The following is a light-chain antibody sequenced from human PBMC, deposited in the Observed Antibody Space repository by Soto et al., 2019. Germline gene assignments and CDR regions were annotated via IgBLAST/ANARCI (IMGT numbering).Light chain of an antibody. J-gene: IGKJ1*01. CDR1: QTVLTN. CDR3: QQGDIWPWT. V-gene: IGKV3-15*01. Sequence: EIVMTQSPATLSVSPGERATLSCRASQTVLTNLAWYQQKPGQAPRLLIYGASTRATGIPARFSGSGSGTDFSLTISRLGPEDFATYYCQQGDIWPWTFGQGTKVDIK. CDR2: GAS.